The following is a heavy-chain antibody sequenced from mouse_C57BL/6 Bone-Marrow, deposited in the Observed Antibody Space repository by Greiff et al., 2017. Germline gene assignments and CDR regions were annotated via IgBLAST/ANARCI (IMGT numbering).Heavy chain of an antibody. J-gene: IGHJ2*01. CDR2: IDPGSGST. CDR3: AREDLDY. V-gene: IGHV1-55*01. CDR1: GYTFTSYW. Sequence: VQLQQPGAELVKPGASVKMSCKASGYTFTSYWIHWVKQRPGRGLEWIGDIDPGSGSTNYNEKFKSKATLTVDTPSSTAYMQLSSLTSEDSAVYYCAREDLDYWGQGTTLTVSS.